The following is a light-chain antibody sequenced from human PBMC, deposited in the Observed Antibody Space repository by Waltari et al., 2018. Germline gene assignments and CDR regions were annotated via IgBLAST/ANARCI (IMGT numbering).Light chain of an antibody. V-gene: IGLV1-47*01. CDR2: RNN. CDR3: AAWDDSLRGPV. J-gene: IGLJ2*01. Sequence: QSVLTQPPSASGTPGQRVTISCSGSSSNIGSNYVYWYQQLPGTAPKLLIYRNNQRPSGVPDRFSGSRSGTSASLAISGRRSEDEADYYCAAWDDSLRGPVFGGGTNLTVL. CDR1: SSNIGSNY.